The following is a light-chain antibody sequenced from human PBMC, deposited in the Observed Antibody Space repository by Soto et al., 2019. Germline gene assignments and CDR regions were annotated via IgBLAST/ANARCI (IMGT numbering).Light chain of an antibody. CDR3: AAWDDSLNAVV. CDR2: SNN. CDR1: SSNIGSNT. Sequence: QYVLTQPPSASGTPGQRVTISCSGGSSNIGSNTVNWYQQLPGTAPNLLIYSNNQRPSGVPDRFSGSKSGTSASLAISGLQSEDEADYYCAAWDDSLNAVVFGGGTKLTVL. V-gene: IGLV1-44*01. J-gene: IGLJ2*01.